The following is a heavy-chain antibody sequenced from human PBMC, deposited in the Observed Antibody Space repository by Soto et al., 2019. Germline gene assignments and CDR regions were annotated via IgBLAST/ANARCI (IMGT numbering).Heavy chain of an antibody. V-gene: IGHV3-23*01. D-gene: IGHD1-26*01. Sequence: EVQLLESGGGLVQPGGSLRLSCAASRFTFSSYAMSWVRQAPGKGLEWVSVISGSDGSTYYADSVKGRFTISRDNSKNTLYLQMKSLRAEDTAVYYCAKRGSGSQFDYWGQGTLVTVSS. CDR1: RFTFSSYA. CDR2: ISGSDGST. J-gene: IGHJ4*02. CDR3: AKRGSGSQFDY.